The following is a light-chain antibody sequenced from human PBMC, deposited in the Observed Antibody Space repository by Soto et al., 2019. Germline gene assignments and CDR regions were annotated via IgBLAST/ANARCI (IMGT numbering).Light chain of an antibody. CDR3: AAWVGSLSGQV. J-gene: IGLJ1*01. CDR2: SNN. Sequence: QSVLTQPPSTSGTPGQRVTISCSGTSSNIGSNPVHWYQHLPGTAPKLLIYSNNQRPSGVPDRFSGSRSGTSASLAIGGLQYEDEDDYYCAAWVGSLSGQVLGTGTKLTVL. CDR1: SSNIGSNP. V-gene: IGLV1-44*01.